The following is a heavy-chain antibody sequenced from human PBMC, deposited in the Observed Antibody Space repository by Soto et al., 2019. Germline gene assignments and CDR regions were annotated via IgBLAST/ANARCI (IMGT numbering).Heavy chain of an antibody. CDR1: GYTFTNYF. CDR3: AREYGGSRVFDY. V-gene: IGHV1-46*01. J-gene: IGHJ4*02. CDR2: INPTADST. D-gene: IGHD1-26*01. Sequence: GPSVKVSCKTSGYTFTNYFIHWVRQAPGQGLEWMGIINPTADSTNYAQKFQGRVTVTRDTSTSTVYMELRSLRSEDTAVYFCAREYGGSRVFDYWGQGTEVTVSS.